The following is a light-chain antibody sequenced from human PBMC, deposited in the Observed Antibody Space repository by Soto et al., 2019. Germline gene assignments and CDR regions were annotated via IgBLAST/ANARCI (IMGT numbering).Light chain of an antibody. J-gene: IGKJ1*01. CDR2: KAS. CDR3: QQYNRYPRT. Sequence: DIQMTQSPSTLSASVGDRVTITCRASQSISSWLAWYQQKPGKAPKLLIYKASSLESGVPSRFSGSGSGTEFTLNISSLQPDDFATYYCQQYNRYPRTFGQGTKVEIK. CDR1: QSISSW. V-gene: IGKV1-5*03.